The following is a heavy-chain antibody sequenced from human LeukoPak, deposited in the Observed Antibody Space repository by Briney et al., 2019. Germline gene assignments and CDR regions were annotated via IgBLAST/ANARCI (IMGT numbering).Heavy chain of an antibody. CDR1: GFTFSSYS. CDR3: AKDGTVTYGGVAYYMDV. Sequence: PGGSLRLSCAASGFTFSSYSMNCVRQAPGKGLEWVSSIRSSSSYIYYADSVKRRFTISRDNSKNTLYLQMNSLRAEDTAVYYCAKDGTVTYGGVAYYMDVWGKGTTVTVSS. V-gene: IGHV3-21*01. D-gene: IGHD4-17*01. CDR2: IRSSSSYI. J-gene: IGHJ6*03.